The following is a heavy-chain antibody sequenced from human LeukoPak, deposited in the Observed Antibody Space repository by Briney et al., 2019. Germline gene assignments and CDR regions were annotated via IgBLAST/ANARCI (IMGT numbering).Heavy chain of an antibody. Sequence: GGSLRLSCAASGFTFSSYAMSWVRQAPGKGLEWVSAISGSGGSTYYADSVKGRFTISRDNSKNTLYLQMNSLRAEDTAVYYCARDLHRKGFGELMRNAFDIWGQGTMVTVSS. J-gene: IGHJ3*02. CDR2: ISGSGGST. V-gene: IGHV3-23*01. CDR3: ARDLHRKGFGELMRNAFDI. CDR1: GFTFSSYA. D-gene: IGHD3-10*01.